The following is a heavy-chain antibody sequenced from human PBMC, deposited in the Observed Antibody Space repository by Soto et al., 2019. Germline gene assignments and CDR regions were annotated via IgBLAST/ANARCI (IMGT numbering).Heavy chain of an antibody. CDR3: AKVGQQWLVKLQHFDY. D-gene: IGHD6-19*01. CDR2: ISYDGSNK. J-gene: IGHJ4*02. V-gene: IGHV3-30*18. Sequence: QVQLVESGGGVVQPGRSLRLSCAASGFTFSSYGMHWVRQAPGKGLEWVAVISYDGSNKYYADSVKGRFTISRDNSKNTLYLQMNSLRAEDTAVYYCAKVGQQWLVKLQHFDYWGQGTLVTVSS. CDR1: GFTFSSYG.